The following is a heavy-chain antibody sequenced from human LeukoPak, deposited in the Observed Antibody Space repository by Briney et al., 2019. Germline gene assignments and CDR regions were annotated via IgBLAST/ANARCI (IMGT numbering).Heavy chain of an antibody. Sequence: GRSLRLSCAASGFTFSSYGMHWVRQAPGKGLEWVSSISSSSSYIYYADSVKGRFTISRDNAKNSLYLQMNSLRAEDTAVYYCALGGLQRTFDYWGQGTLVTVSS. D-gene: IGHD5-24*01. CDR3: ALGGLQRTFDY. CDR1: GFTFSSYG. J-gene: IGHJ4*02. CDR2: ISSSSSYI. V-gene: IGHV3-21*01.